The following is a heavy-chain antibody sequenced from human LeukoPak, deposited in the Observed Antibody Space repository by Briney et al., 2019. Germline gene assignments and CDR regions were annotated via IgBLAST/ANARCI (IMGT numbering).Heavy chain of an antibody. CDR2: INWNGGST. D-gene: IGHD6-19*01. J-gene: IGHJ4*02. Sequence: TGGSLRLSCAASGFTFDDYGMSWVRQAPGKGLEWVSAINWNGGSTGYADSVKGRFTISRDNAKNSLYLQMNSLRAEDTALYYCARARLEQWLAPFDYWGQGTLVTVSS. V-gene: IGHV3-20*04. CDR3: ARARLEQWLAPFDY. CDR1: GFTFDDYG.